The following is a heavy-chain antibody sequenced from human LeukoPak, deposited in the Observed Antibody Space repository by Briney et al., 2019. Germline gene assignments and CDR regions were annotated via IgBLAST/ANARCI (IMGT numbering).Heavy chain of an antibody. V-gene: IGHV1-2*02. CDR1: GYTFTGYY. CDR2: INPNSGGT. D-gene: IGHD1-26*01. Sequence: ASVKVSCKASGYTFTGYYMHWVRQAPGQGLEWMGWINPNSGGTNYAQKFQGRVTMTRDTSISTAYMELSSLTSDDTAVYYCARASRYSGSYYYYWSQGTLVTVSS. J-gene: IGHJ4*02. CDR3: ARASRYSGSYYYY.